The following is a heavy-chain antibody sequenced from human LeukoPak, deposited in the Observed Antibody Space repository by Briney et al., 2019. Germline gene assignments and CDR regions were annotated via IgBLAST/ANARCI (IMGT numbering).Heavy chain of an antibody. CDR1: GFTFSNYG. CDR3: ARGPVDIVVVPAANDRSNWFDP. CDR2: IRFDGTNK. D-gene: IGHD2-2*01. Sequence: PGGSLRLSCAASGFTFSNYGIHWVRQAPGKGLEWVAFIRFDGTNKYYADSVKGRFTISRDNSKNTLFLQMNSLRAEDTAVYYCARGPVDIVVVPAANDRSNWFDPWGQGTLVTVSS. V-gene: IGHV3-30*02. J-gene: IGHJ5*02.